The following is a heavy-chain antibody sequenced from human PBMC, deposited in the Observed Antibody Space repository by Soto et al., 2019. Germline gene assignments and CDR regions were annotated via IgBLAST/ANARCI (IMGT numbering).Heavy chain of an antibody. V-gene: IGHV3-53*01. CDR1: GFTVSNNY. J-gene: IGHJ4*02. CDR3: TRDLPGYGSSWPRE. D-gene: IGHD6-13*01. CDR2: IFSGGST. Sequence: GGSLRLSCAAPGFTVSNNYVSWVRQAPGKGLEWVSVIFSGGSTYYADAVKGRFTISRDNSKNTLDLQMNSLRAEDTAVYYCTRDLPGYGSSWPREWGQGTLVTVSS.